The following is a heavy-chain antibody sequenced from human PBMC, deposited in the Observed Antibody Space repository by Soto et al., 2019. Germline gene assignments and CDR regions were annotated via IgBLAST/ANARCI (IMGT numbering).Heavy chain of an antibody. CDR1: GFTFSNYA. CDR2: ISNSFSDGNT. D-gene: IGHD1-1*01. Sequence: PGGSLRLSCAASGFTFSNYAMNWVRQAPGKGLEWVSAISNSFSDGNTHYADSVKGRFTISRDDDKNTVFLEMNSLRADDTAVYYCAKVFSPERANYFHYWGAGTIVTV. CDR3: AKVFSPERANYFHY. J-gene: IGHJ4*02. V-gene: IGHV3-23*01.